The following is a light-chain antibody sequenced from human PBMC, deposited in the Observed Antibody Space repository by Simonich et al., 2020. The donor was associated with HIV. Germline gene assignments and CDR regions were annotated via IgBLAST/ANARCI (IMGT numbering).Light chain of an antibody. V-gene: IGKV3-11*01. CDR3: QHRSNWPPT. CDR1: QSVSSN. CDR2: DAS. Sequence: DIVMTQSPATLSVSPGERATLSCRASQSVSSNVAWYQQRPGQAPRLLIYDASKRATGIPARFSGSGSGTDFTLTISSLEAEDFAVYYCQHRSNWPPTFGQGTKVDIK. J-gene: IGKJ1*01.